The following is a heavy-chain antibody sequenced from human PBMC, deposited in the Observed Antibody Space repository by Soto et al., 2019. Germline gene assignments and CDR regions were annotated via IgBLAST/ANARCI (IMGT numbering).Heavy chain of an antibody. CDR2: IYSCGST. D-gene: IGHD2-21*02. CDR1: GFTVSSNY. Sequence: GGSLRLSCAASGFTVSSNYMSWVRQAPGKGLEWVSVIYSCGSTYYADSVKGRFTISRDNSKNTLYLQMNSLRAEDTAVYYCARGGLTFGGDCYSAHFDYGMDVWGQGTTVTVSS. J-gene: IGHJ6*02. CDR3: ARGGLTFGGDCYSAHFDYGMDV. V-gene: IGHV3-66*03.